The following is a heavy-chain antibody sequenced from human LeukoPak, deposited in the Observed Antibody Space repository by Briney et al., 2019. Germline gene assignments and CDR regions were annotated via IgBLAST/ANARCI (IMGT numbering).Heavy chain of an antibody. D-gene: IGHD3-10*01. V-gene: IGHV3-23*01. CDR3: ARESYGSGSNAFDI. CDR2: VPGSGGST. J-gene: IGHJ3*02. Sequence: PGGSLRLSCAASGFTFGSYAMSWVRQAPGKGLEWVSSVPGSGGSTYYADSVKGRFTISRDNSKNTLSLQMISLRAEDTAVYYCARESYGSGSNAFDIWGQGTMVTVSS. CDR1: GFTFGSYA.